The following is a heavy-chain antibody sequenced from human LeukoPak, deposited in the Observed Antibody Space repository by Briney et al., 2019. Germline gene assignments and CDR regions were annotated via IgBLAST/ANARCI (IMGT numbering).Heavy chain of an antibody. D-gene: IGHD3-10*01. V-gene: IGHV3-23*01. CDR3: ASFHYYGSGAYYLSY. J-gene: IGHJ4*02. CDR1: GFTLSSYA. CDR2: IGDSGATT. Sequence: GGSLRLSCAASGFTLSSYAMTWVRQASGKGLAWVSDIGDSGATTYYADSVKGRFTISRDNSKNTLYLQMSSLRAEDTAVYFCASFHYYGSGAYYLSYWGQGTLVTVSS.